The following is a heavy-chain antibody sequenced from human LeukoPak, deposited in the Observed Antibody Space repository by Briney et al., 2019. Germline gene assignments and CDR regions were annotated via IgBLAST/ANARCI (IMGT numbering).Heavy chain of an antibody. D-gene: IGHD3-10*01. CDR2: FDPEDGET. Sequence: ASVKVSCKVSGYTLTELSMHWVRQAPGKGLEWMGGFDPEDGETIYAQKFQGRVTITADESTSTAYMELSSLRSEDTAVYYCARDRVYFDYWGQGTLVTVSS. CDR3: ARDRVYFDY. V-gene: IGHV1-24*01. CDR1: GYTLTELS. J-gene: IGHJ4*02.